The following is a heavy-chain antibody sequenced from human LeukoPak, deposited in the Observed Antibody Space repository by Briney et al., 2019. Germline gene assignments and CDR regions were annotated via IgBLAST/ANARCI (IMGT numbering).Heavy chain of an antibody. Sequence: SQTLSLTCTVSGGSISSGGYYWSWIRQPPGKGLEWIGYIYHSGSTYYNPSLKSRVTISVDTSKNQFPLKLSSVTPADTAVYYCARGAVASSFPEYFQHWGQGTLVTVSS. D-gene: IGHD6-19*01. J-gene: IGHJ1*01. CDR1: GGSISSGGYY. CDR3: ARGAVASSFPEYFQH. V-gene: IGHV4-30-2*01. CDR2: IYHSGST.